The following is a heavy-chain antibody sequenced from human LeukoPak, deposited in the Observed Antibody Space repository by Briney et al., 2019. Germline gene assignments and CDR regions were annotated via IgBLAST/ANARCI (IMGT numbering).Heavy chain of an antibody. V-gene: IGHV1-69*04. Sequence: SVKVSCKASGGTFSSYAISWVRQAPGQGLEWMGRIIPILGIANYAQKFQGRVTITTDESTSTAYMELSSLRSEDTAVYYCARAVHYGSGSYYPPYNWFDPWGQGTLVTVSS. CDR1: GGTFSSYA. CDR3: ARAVHYGSGSYYPPYNWFDP. D-gene: IGHD3-10*01. CDR2: IIPILGIA. J-gene: IGHJ5*02.